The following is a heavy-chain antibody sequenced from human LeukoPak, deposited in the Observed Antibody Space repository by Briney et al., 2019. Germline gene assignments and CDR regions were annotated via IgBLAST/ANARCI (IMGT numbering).Heavy chain of an antibody. CDR2: IRGSGGSNT. J-gene: IGHJ4*02. CDR3: AKGVLRSSPDY. V-gene: IGHV3-23*01. CDR1: GCTFITDT. Sequence: GRFLGQSCAAAGCTFITDTMRWGDQAAGKKMKRVSTIRGSGGSNTYYIDSVKGRFTISRDNSKNTLYLQMNSLRAEDTAVYYCAKGVLRSSPDYWGQGTLVTVSS. D-gene: IGHD5-12*01.